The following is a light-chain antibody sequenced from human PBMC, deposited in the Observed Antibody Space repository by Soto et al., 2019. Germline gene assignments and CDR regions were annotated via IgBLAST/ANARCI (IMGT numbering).Light chain of an antibody. CDR2: RAS. V-gene: IGKV1-5*03. Sequence: DIQMTQSPSTLSASVGDRVTITGRASQSISSWLAWYQQKPGEAPKLLIYRASILESGVPSRFSGSGSGTEFTLTISSLQPDDFATYYCQRYNWYPYSFGQGTKLEIK. J-gene: IGKJ2*03. CDR3: QRYNWYPYS. CDR1: QSISSW.